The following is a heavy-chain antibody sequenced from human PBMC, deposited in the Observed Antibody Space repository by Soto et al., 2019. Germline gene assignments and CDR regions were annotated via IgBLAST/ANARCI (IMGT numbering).Heavy chain of an antibody. Sequence: GGSLRLSCAASGFTFSSYWMHWVRQAPGKGLVWVSLFHIDGTITLYADSVKGRFTISRDNSKNTLYLQMNNLRAEETALYYCARSCFTYYFDYWGQGTLVTVSS. V-gene: IGHV3-74*01. J-gene: IGHJ4*02. CDR3: ARSCFTYYFDY. CDR2: FHIDGTIT. D-gene: IGHD2-15*01. CDR1: GFTFSSYW.